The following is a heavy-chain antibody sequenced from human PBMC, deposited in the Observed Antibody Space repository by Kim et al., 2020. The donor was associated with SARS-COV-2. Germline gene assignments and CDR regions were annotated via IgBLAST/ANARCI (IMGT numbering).Heavy chain of an antibody. CDR3: ARHWSLYGMDV. V-gene: IGHV5-51*01. J-gene: IGHJ6*02. CDR2: IDPSDSDT. D-gene: IGHD3-16*02. CDR1: GYSFTTYW. Sequence: GESLQISCKASGYSFTTYWIAWVRQMPGKGLECMGIIDPSDSDTRYSPSFQGQVTISADKSITTAYLQWSSLKASDTAMYYCARHWSLYGMDVWGQGTTVTVSS.